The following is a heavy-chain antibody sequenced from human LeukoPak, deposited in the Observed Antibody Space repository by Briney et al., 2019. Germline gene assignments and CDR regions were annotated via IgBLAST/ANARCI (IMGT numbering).Heavy chain of an antibody. CDR2: IYYSGST. D-gene: IGHD3-10*01. CDR1: GGSISSGGYY. CDR3: ARGLVLLWFGDRPRDAFDI. V-gene: IGHV4-31*03. J-gene: IGHJ3*02. Sequence: SETLSLTCTVSGGSISSGGYYWSWIRQHPGKGLEWIGYIYYSGSTYYNPSLKSRVTISVDTSKNQFSLKLSSVTAADTAVYYCARGLVLLWFGDRPRDAFDIWGQGTMVTVSS.